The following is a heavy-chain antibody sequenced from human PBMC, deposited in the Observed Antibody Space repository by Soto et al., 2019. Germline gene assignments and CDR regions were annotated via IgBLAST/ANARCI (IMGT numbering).Heavy chain of an antibody. CDR3: AREKCSSTSRNHGRDV. V-gene: IGHV3-21*01. CDR2: ITTTSTYK. CDR1: AFTFNNFP. Sequence: GESLRLSCVASAFTFNNFPMHWVRQAPGKGLQWLASITTTSTYKYYADSVKGRFSISRDNAKNSLYLELTNLRSEDTAVYYCAREKCSSTSRNHGRDVWGLGTTVTVSS. J-gene: IGHJ6*02. D-gene: IGHD2-2*01.